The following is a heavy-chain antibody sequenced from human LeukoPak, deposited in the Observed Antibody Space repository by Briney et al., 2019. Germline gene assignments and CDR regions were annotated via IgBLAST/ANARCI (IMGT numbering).Heavy chain of an antibody. J-gene: IGHJ5*02. CDR1: GLTFSNYW. V-gene: IGHV3-7*01. Sequence: GGSLRLSCAASGLTFSNYWMNWVRQAPGKGLEWVANINQDGSEKYYVDSVKGRFTISRDNAKNSLYLQMNSLRAEDTAVYYCARDRQQALAPPNWFDPWGQGTLVTVSS. D-gene: IGHD6-13*01. CDR3: ARDRQQALAPPNWFDP. CDR2: INQDGSEK.